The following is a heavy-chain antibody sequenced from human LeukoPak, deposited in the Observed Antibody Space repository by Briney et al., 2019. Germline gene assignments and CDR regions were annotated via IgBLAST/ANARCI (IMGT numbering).Heavy chain of an antibody. J-gene: IGHJ6*03. D-gene: IGHD4-11*01. CDR3: ARATVTTDYHYYMDV. V-gene: IGHV1-69*06. CDR1: GGTFSSYA. Sequence: SVKVSCKASGGTFSSYAISWVRQAPGQGLEWMGGIIPIFETANYAQKFQGRVTITADKSTSTAYMELSSLRSEDTAVYYCARATVTTDYHYYMDVWGKGTTVTVSS. CDR2: IIPIFETA.